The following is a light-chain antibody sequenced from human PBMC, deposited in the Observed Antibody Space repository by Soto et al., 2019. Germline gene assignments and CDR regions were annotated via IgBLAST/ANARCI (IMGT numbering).Light chain of an antibody. Sequence: QSALTQPPSASGSPGQSVAISCTGNSCDVGGYNFVSWYQQHPGKAPKLMIYEVTKRPSGVPDRFSGSKSGTTASLTVSGLQAEDEADYYCSSYTTTSTLVFGGGTKLTVL. CDR2: EVT. CDR3: SSYTTTSTLV. J-gene: IGLJ3*02. CDR1: SCDVGGYNF. V-gene: IGLV2-8*01.